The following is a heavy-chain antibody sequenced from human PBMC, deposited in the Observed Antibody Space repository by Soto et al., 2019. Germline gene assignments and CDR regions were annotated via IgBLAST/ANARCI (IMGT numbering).Heavy chain of an antibody. Sequence: GGSLRLSCAASGFTFSSYSMNWVRQAPGKGLGWVSSISSSSSYIYYADSVKGRFTISRDNAKNSLYLQMNSLRAEDTAVYYCAQIEIFGVVTRDYYYYGMDVWGQGTTVTVS. D-gene: IGHD3-3*01. J-gene: IGHJ6*02. CDR3: AQIEIFGVVTRDYYYYGMDV. CDR1: GFTFSSYS. V-gene: IGHV3-21*01. CDR2: ISSSSSYI.